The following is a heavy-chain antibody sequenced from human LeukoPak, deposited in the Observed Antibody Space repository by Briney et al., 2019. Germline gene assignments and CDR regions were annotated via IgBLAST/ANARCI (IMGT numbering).Heavy chain of an antibody. D-gene: IGHD3-10*01. J-gene: IGHJ5*02. CDR3: ARDLPYGSGSYYRGVLDP. CDR1: GYTFTNYY. CDR2: INPSGGST. Sequence: ASVKVSCKASGYTFTNYYMHWVRQAPGQGLEWMGIINPSGGSTTYAQKFQGRVTMTRDTSTGTVHMELSSLRSEDTAVYYCARDLPYGSGSYYRGVLDPWGQGTLVTVSS. V-gene: IGHV1-46*01.